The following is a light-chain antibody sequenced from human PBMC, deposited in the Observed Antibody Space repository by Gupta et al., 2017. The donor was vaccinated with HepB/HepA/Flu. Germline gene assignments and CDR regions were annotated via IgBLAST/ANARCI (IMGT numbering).Light chain of an antibody. V-gene: IGLV2-8*01. CDR3: DSYAGSNNFSI. CDR1: ISDVGGYNY. Sequence: QSALTQPPSASGSPGQSVPISCTGTISDVGGYNYVSWYQQHPGKAPKLMIYEVNQRPSGVPDRFSGSKSGNTASLTVSGLQAEDEADYYCDSYAGSNNFSIFGGGTKLTVL. CDR2: EVN. J-gene: IGLJ2*01.